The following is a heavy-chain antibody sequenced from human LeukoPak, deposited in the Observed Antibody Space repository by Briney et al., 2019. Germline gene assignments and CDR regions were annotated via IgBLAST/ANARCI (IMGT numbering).Heavy chain of an antibody. J-gene: IGHJ4*02. Sequence: PGGSLRLSCAASGFTVSSTYMTWVRQAPGKGLEWVSVIYSGGSTYYTDSVKGRFTISRDNSKNTLYLQMNSLRAEDTAVYYCARDKTGLNFDYWGQGTLVTVSS. CDR2: IYSGGST. CDR3: ARDKTGLNFDY. V-gene: IGHV3-53*01. CDR1: GFTVSSTY. D-gene: IGHD3-9*01.